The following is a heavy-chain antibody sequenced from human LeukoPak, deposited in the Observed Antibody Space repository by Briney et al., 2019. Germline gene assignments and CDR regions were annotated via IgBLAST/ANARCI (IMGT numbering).Heavy chain of an antibody. Sequence: ASVKVSCKASGYTFTRNGISWVRQAPGQGLEWMGWINGYNGNTKYAQKLQGRVTMTTDTSTTTAYMELRSLRSEDTAVYYWAREGWGTYSSGPYYFDYWGQGTLITVSS. V-gene: IGHV1-18*04. CDR3: AREGWGTYSSGPYYFDY. CDR1: GYTFTRNG. J-gene: IGHJ4*02. D-gene: IGHD6-19*01. CDR2: INGYNGNT.